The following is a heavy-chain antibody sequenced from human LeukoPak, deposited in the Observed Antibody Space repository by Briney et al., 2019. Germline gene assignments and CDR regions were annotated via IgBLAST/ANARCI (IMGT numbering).Heavy chain of an antibody. CDR1: GFSFSSYA. CDR3: AREEGGAGLYGFDI. D-gene: IGHD1-26*01. Sequence: GGSLRLSCAASGFSFSSYAMNWVRQAPGKGLEWVSSISSSSDYIYYADSLKGRFTISRDNAKNSLYLQMNSLRAEDTAVYYCAREEGGAGLYGFDIWGQGTMVTVSS. J-gene: IGHJ3*02. V-gene: IGHV3-21*01. CDR2: ISSSSDYI.